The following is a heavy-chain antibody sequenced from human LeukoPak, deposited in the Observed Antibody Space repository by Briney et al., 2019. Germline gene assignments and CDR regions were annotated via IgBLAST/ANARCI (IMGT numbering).Heavy chain of an antibody. CDR1: GVSISSYY. CDR2: IYTSGST. Sequence: PSETLSLTCTVSGVSISSYYWSWIRQPAGKGLEWIGRIYTSGSTNYNPSLKSRVTIFVDTSKNQFSLKLSSVTAADTAVYYCASPHRAGWFDPWGQGTLVTVSS. CDR3: ASPHRAGWFDP. J-gene: IGHJ5*02. D-gene: IGHD6-13*01. V-gene: IGHV4-4*07.